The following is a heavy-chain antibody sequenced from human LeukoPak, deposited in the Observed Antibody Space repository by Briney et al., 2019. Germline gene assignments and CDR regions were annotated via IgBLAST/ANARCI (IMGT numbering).Heavy chain of an antibody. J-gene: IGHJ4*02. CDR2: IRSKANNYAT. Sequence: PGGSLRLSCAAPGFTFSGPAVNWVCQASGKGPEWVGRIRSKANNYATAYIVSVKGRFTISRDDSKNTAYLQMNSLKTEDTAVYYCIRQNDYGDFRFGYWGQGSLVTVSS. CDR3: IRQNDYGDFRFGY. D-gene: IGHD4-17*01. V-gene: IGHV3-73*01. CDR1: GFTFSGPA.